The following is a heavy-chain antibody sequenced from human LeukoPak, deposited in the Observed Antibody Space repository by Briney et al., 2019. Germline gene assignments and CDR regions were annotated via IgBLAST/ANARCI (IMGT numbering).Heavy chain of an antibody. D-gene: IGHD3-16*01. CDR3: TRELWPADY. CDR1: GFTFSDYW. CDR2: IIKDGSDK. V-gene: IGHV3-7*01. J-gene: IGHJ4*02. Sequence: GGSLRLSCEGSGFTFSDYWMGWVRQAPGKGLEWVANIIKDGSDKYYVDSVKGRFSISRDNAKNSVYLQMSGLRVEDTAVYYCTRELWPADYWGQGISVTVSS.